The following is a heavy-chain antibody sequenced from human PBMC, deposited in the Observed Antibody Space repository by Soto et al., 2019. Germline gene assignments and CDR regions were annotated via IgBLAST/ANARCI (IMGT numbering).Heavy chain of an antibody. J-gene: IGHJ5*02. V-gene: IGHV2-5*02. CDR3: AHSRGAIWFGQSRFDP. D-gene: IGHD3-10*01. Sequence: QITLKESGPPLVKPTQTLTLTCTFSGFSLSTSGVGVGWIRQPPGKALEWLALIYWDDDKRYSPSLKSRLTTPKHTSNPQVVLTLTTIAPVDTPSYYSAHSRGAIWFGQSRFDPWGQGTLVTVSS. CDR2: IYWDDDK. CDR1: GFSLSTSGVG.